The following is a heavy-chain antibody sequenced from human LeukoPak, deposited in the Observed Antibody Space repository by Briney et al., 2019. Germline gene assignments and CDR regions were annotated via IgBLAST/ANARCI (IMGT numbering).Heavy chain of an antibody. CDR3: ARMYSNGWYDY. CDR2: INHSGST. J-gene: IGHJ4*02. V-gene: IGHV4-34*01. CDR1: GGSFSGYY. Sequence: SETLSLTCAVYGGSFSGYYWSWIRQPPGKGLEWIGEINHSGSTNYNPSPKSRVTISVDTSKNQFSLKLSSVTAADTAVYYCARMYSNGWYDYWGQGTLVTVSS. D-gene: IGHD6-19*01.